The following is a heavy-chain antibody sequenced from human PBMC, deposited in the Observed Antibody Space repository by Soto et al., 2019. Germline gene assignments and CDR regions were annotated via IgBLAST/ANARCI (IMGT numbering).Heavy chain of an antibody. Sequence: QVQLVQSGAEVKKPGASVKVSCKASGYIFTNYYIHWVRQAPGQGLEWMAIINPLPTSGSTNYAQKFHGRVTVTRDTSTSTVYMELSSLRSEDTAIYYCARDLAAAAYWGQGTLVTVSS. V-gene: IGHV1-46*01. J-gene: IGHJ4*02. CDR2: INPLPTSGST. D-gene: IGHD6-13*01. CDR3: ARDLAAAAY. CDR1: GYIFTNYY.